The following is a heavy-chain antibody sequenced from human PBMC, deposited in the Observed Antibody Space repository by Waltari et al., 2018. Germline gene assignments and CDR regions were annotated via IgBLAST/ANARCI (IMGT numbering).Heavy chain of an antibody. CDR3: GRESTTDWYVDH. D-gene: IGHD3-9*01. CDR1: GFTFSSHL. J-gene: IGHJ4*02. Sequence: EVQMVESGGGLVQPGGSLRLSCAASGFTFSSHLMPWVRQGPGKGLVWVGRINDDGSMTAYADSVKGRVTISRDNAKNILYLEMSSLTAEDTAVYYCGRESTTDWYVDHWGQGTLVTVSS. CDR2: INDDGSMT. V-gene: IGHV3-74*01.